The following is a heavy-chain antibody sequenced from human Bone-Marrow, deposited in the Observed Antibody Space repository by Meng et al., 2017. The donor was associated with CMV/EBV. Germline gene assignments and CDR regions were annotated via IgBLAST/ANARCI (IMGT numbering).Heavy chain of an antibody. D-gene: IGHD6-6*01. CDR1: GGSISSYY. CDR2: IYYSGST. J-gene: IGHJ6*01. Sequence: GSLRLSCTVSGGSISSYYWSWIRQPPGKGLEWIGHIYYSGSTNYNPSLKSRVTISVDTSKNQFSLKLSSVTAADTAVYYCARDRAAYSSSSSYYYGMDVWGQGTTVTVSS. V-gene: IGHV4-59*01. CDR3: ARDRAAYSSSSSYYYGMDV.